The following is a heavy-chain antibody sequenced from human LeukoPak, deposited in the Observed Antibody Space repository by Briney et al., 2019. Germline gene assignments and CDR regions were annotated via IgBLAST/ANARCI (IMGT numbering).Heavy chain of an antibody. CDR2: INHSGST. CDR3: ARAAEYLGY. V-gene: IGHV4-34*01. J-gene: IGHJ4*02. Sequence: SETLSLTCAVSGGSFSGDYWSWIRQPPGKGLEWIGEINHSGSTNYNPSLESRVTISVDTSKNQFSLKLSSVTVADTAVYYCARAAEYLGYWGQGTLVTVSS. CDR1: GGSFSGDY.